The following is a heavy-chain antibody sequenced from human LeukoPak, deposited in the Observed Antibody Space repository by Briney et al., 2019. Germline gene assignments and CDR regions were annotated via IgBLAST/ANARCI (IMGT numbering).Heavy chain of an antibody. V-gene: IGHV4-39*02. J-gene: IGHJ4*02. CDR2: IYYSGST. CDR1: GGSISSSSYY. Sequence: SETLSLTCTVSGGSISSSSYYWGWIRQPPGKGLEGIGTIYYSGSTYYNPSLKSRVTISVDTSKNQFSLKLSSVTAADTAVYYCAREHLYYYDSSGFDYWGQGTLVTVSS. CDR3: AREHLYYYDSSGFDY. D-gene: IGHD3-22*01.